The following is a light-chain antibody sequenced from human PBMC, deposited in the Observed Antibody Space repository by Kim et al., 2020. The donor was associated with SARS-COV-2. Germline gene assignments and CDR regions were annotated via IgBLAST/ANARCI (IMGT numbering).Light chain of an antibody. CDR3: NSRDSSGNHLV. Sequence: ALGQTVRITCQGDSLRSYYASWYQQKPGQAPVLVIYGNSNRPSGIPDRFSGSSSGNTASLTITGAQAEDEADYYCNSRDSSGNHLVFGGGTQLTVL. CDR2: GNS. V-gene: IGLV3-19*01. J-gene: IGLJ3*02. CDR1: SLRSYY.